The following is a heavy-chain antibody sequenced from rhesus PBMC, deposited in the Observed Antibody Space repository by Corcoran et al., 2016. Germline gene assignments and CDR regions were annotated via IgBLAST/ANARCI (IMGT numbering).Heavy chain of an antibody. Sequence: VQLVPSGADVKRPGESLKISCKTCGYSVTSYWLIWVRPMPGKGMEWMGAIEPSNSDTKSSPSCQGQVTISADKSISTAYLQWSSLKASDSATYYGAKGEGTAGMGYWGQGVLVTVSS. CDR2: IEPSNSDT. CDR1: GYSVTSYW. CDR3: AKGEGTAGMGY. J-gene: IGHJ4*01. D-gene: IGHD5-24*01. V-gene: IGHV5-2*01.